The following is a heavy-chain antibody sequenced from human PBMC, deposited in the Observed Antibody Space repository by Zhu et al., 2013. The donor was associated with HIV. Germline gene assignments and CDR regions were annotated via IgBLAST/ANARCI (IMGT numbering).Heavy chain of an antibody. Sequence: QVQLVQSGAEVRKPGSSVKVSCKASGGTFSSYAISWVRQAPGQGLEWMGGIIPIFGTANYAQKFQGRVTITADESTSTAYMELSSLRSEDTAVYYCARARSIAAPYYYYYGMDVWGQGTTVTVSS. CDR2: IIPIFGTA. V-gene: IGHV1-69*01. CDR1: GGTFSSYA. D-gene: IGHD6-6*01. J-gene: IGHJ6*02. CDR3: ARARSIAAPYYYYYGMDV.